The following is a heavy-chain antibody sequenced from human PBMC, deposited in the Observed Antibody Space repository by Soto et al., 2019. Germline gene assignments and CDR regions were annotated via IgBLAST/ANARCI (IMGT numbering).Heavy chain of an antibody. CDR2: IIPIFGTA. CDR1: GGTFSSYA. Sequence: SVKVSCKASGGTFSSYAISWVRQAPGQGLEWMGGIIPIFGTANYAQKFQGRVTITADESTSTAYMELSSLRSEDTAVYYCARGWVTAMAPFDYWGQGTLVTVPQ. CDR3: ARGWVTAMAPFDY. J-gene: IGHJ4*02. D-gene: IGHD5-18*01. V-gene: IGHV1-69*13.